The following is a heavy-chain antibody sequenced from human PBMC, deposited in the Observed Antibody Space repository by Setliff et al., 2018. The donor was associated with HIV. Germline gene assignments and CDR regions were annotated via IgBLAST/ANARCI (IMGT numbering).Heavy chain of an antibody. Sequence: ASVKVSCKASGYTFTSYGISWVRQAPGQGLEWMGWISAYNGNTHYAQRLQGRVTMTTDTSTRTAYMELRSLRSDDTAVYYCARQFLDWSNDYYSRYYMDVWGKGTTVTAP. CDR1: GYTFTSYG. V-gene: IGHV1-18*01. J-gene: IGHJ6*03. CDR2: ISAYNGNT. D-gene: IGHD3-3*01. CDR3: ARQFLDWSNDYYSRYYMDV.